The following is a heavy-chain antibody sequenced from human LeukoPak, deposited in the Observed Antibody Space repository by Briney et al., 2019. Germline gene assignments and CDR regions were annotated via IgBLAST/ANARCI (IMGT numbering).Heavy chain of an antibody. D-gene: IGHD2-2*01. V-gene: IGHV3-23*01. Sequence: GSLRLSCASSGFTFSSYAMSWVRQAPGKGLEWVSAISGSGGTTYYADSVKGRFTISRDNSKNTLYLQMNSLRAEDTAVYYCATHAGSYCSSTSCYLVSWGQGTLVTVSS. CDR3: ATHAGSYCSSTSCYLVS. CDR2: ISGSGGTT. CDR1: GFTFSSYA. J-gene: IGHJ5*02.